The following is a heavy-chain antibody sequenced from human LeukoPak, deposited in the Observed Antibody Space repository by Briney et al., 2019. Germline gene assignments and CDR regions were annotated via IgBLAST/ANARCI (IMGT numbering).Heavy chain of an antibody. CDR1: GGTFSSYA. Sequence: ASVKVSCKASGGTFSSYALSWVRQAPGQGLEWMARIIPSLNQANYAQKFQGRVSITADKSTSTAYMELSSLRSEDTAVYYCARDRFLDYGDNNPSDYWGQGTLVTVSS. J-gene: IGHJ4*02. D-gene: IGHD4-17*01. CDR2: IIPSLNQA. CDR3: ARDRFLDYGDNNPSDY. V-gene: IGHV1-69*04.